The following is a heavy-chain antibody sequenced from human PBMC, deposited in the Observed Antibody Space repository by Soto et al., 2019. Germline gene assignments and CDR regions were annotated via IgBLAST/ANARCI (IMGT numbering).Heavy chain of an antibody. CDR1: GGTFSSYA. CDR2: IIPIFGKA. Sequence: SVKVSCKASGGTFSSYAISWVRQAPGQGLEWMGGIIPIFGKANYAQKFQGRVTITADESTSTAYMELSSLRSEDTAVYYCARGYCSSTRCSYLHYWGQGTMVTVSS. D-gene: IGHD2-2*01. J-gene: IGHJ4*02. CDR3: ARGYCSSTRCSYLHY. V-gene: IGHV1-69*13.